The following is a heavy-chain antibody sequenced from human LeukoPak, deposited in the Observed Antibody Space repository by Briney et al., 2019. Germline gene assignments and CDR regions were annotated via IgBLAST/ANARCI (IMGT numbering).Heavy chain of an antibody. CDR2: INHSGST. J-gene: IGHJ4*02. Sequence: SETLSLTCAVYGGSFSGYYWSWIRQPPGKGLEWIGEINHSGSTNYNPSLKSRVTISVDTSKNQFSLKLSSVTAADTAVYYCARGHFTFGGERTDARNFDYWGQGTLVTVSS. CDR3: ARGHFTFGGERTDARNFDY. V-gene: IGHV4-34*01. CDR1: GGSFSGYY. D-gene: IGHD3-16*01.